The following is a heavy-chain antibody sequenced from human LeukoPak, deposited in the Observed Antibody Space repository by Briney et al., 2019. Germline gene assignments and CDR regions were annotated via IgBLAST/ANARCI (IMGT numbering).Heavy chain of an antibody. J-gene: IGHJ4*02. Sequence: GGSLRLSCAASGFTFRTSGMHWVRQAPGKGLEWVAFIQYHGRDKYYADSVKGRFTTSRDNSKNTLYMEVNSLRAEDTAVYYCAREGGRTVAGTFDNWGRGTLVTVSS. CDR1: GFTFRTSG. D-gene: IGHD6-19*01. V-gene: IGHV3-30*02. CDR3: AREGGRTVAGTFDN. CDR2: IQYHGRDK.